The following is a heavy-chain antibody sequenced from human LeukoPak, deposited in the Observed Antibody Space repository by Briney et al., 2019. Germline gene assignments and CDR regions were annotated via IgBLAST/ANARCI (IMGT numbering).Heavy chain of an antibody. CDR1: GGTLSSYT. V-gene: IGHV1-69*02. CDR2: IIPILGIA. D-gene: IGHD4-11*01. Sequence: ASVKVSCKASGGTLSSYTISWVRQAPGQGLEWMGRIIPILGIANYPHKFQGRVTITADTSTSTAYMELSSPKSEDTAVYYCARASSMVTTRGRGYYYMDVWGKGTTVTVSS. J-gene: IGHJ6*03. CDR3: ARASSMVTTRGRGYYYMDV.